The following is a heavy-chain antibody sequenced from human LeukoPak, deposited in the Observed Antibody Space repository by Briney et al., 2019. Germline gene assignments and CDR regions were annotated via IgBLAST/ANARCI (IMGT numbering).Heavy chain of an antibody. CDR3: ARRLVDSGASQVSDD. V-gene: IGHV4-34*01. J-gene: IGHJ4*02. CDR2: INDSGSV. Sequence: PSETLSLTCSVSGGSIKSYYWSWIRQPPGKGLEWIGEINDSGSVNCNPSLKNRVTLSVDTSKNQFSLRLSSVAAADTAVYYCARRLVDSGASQVSDDWGQGTLVTVSS. CDR1: GGSIKSYY. D-gene: IGHD2-15*01.